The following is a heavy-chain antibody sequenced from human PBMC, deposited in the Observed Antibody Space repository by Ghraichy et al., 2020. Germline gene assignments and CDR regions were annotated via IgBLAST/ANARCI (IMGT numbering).Heavy chain of an antibody. J-gene: IGHJ5*02. CDR2: IYYSGST. D-gene: IGHD2-21*02. Sequence: SETLSLTCTVSGGSISSSSYYWGWIRQPPGKGLEWIGSIYYSGSTYYNPSLKSRVTISVDTSKNQFSLKLSSVTAADTAVYYCAREKGASVVVTAFDPWGQGTLVTVSS. CDR3: AREKGASVVVTAFDP. CDR1: GGSISSSSYY. V-gene: IGHV4-39*02.